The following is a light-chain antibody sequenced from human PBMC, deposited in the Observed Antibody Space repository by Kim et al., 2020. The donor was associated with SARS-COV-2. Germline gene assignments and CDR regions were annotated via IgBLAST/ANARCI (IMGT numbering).Light chain of an antibody. CDR3: QAWYTSNVWV. V-gene: IGLV3-1*01. CDR1: KLGDQY. J-gene: IGLJ3*02. Sequence: SYELTQPPSVSVSPGQTASITCSGDKLGDQYACWYQQKPGQSPVLVIYQDSKRPSGIPERFSGSNSGNTATLTISGTQAMAEADYSCQAWYTSNVWVFGG. CDR2: QDS.